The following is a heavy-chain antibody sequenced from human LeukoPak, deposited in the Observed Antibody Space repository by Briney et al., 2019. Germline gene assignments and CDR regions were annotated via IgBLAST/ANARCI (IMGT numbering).Heavy chain of an antibody. Sequence: PGGSLRLSCAASGFTISSYAMHWVRQAPGTGLEWVAVISYDGSNKYYADSVKGRFTISRDNSKNTLYLQMNSLRAEDTAVYYCAREDIVIVPAPRPYYYYGMDVWGQGTTVTVSS. V-gene: IGHV3-30-3*01. J-gene: IGHJ6*02. CDR3: AREDIVIVPAPRPYYYYGMDV. CDR1: GFTISSYA. D-gene: IGHD2-2*01. CDR2: ISYDGSNK.